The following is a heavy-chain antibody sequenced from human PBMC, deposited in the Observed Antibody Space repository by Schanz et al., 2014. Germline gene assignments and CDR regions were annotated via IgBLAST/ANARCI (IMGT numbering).Heavy chain of an antibody. J-gene: IGHJ6*02. CDR1: GFTFSTYA. CDR2: ITTGGNT. Sequence: VQLLQSGGALVQPGGSLRLSCSASGFTFSTYAMSWARQTPGKGLEWVSSITTGGNTYYRDSVKGRFIVSRDNSKNTLYLEMNRLRVDDTAVFYCARDPSFSMVRGVIIDSYYYGMDVWGQGTTVTVSS. V-gene: IGHV3-23*01. D-gene: IGHD3-10*01. CDR3: ARDPSFSMVRGVIIDSYYYGMDV.